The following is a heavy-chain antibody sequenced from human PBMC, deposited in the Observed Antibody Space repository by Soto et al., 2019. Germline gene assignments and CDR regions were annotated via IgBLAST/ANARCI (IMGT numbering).Heavy chain of an antibody. CDR2: INPSGGST. V-gene: IGHV1-46*01. CDR3: ARAHRVAAPGTLWLVP. CDR1: GYTFTSYY. J-gene: IGHJ5*02. D-gene: IGHD6-13*01. Sequence: ASVKVSCKASGYTFTSYYMHWVRQAPGQGLEWMGIINPSGGSTSYAQKFQGRVTMTRDTSTSTVYMELSSLRSEDTAVYYCARAHRVAAPGTLWLVPWGQGTLVTDSS.